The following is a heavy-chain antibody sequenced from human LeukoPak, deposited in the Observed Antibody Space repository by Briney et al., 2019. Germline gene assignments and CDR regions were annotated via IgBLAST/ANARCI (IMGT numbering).Heavy chain of an antibody. D-gene: IGHD1-26*01. Sequence: GGSLRLSCAASGFTFSIYAMSWVRQAPGKGLEWVSGINDSGDSTDYADSVKGRFTLSRDNSKNTLYLQMNSLRAEDTAVYYCAKDLLRGAVAVTTDYYMDVWGKGTTVTVSS. CDR1: GFTFSIYA. CDR3: AKDLLRGAVAVTTDYYMDV. J-gene: IGHJ6*03. CDR2: INDSGDST. V-gene: IGHV3-23*01.